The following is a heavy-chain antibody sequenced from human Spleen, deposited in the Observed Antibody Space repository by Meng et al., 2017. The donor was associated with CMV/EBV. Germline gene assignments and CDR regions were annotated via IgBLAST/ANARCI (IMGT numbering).Heavy chain of an antibody. CDR2: VSAENGDT. V-gene: IGHV1-18*01. CDR1: GYIFKTKY. Sequence: QVQLVQSGTEVKKPGASVTVACKASGYIFKTKYIHWVRQAPGQGLEWVGWVSAENGDTDYGQKFQGRVTVTADTFTNTAYMEMRSLRSDDSAMYYCARAGAAVTTHFDFWGQGTLVTVSS. J-gene: IGHJ4*02. D-gene: IGHD4-17*01. CDR3: ARAGAAVTTHFDF.